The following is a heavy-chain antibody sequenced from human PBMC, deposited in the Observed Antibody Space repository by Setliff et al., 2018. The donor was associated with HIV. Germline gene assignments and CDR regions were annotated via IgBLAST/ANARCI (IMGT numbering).Heavy chain of an antibody. D-gene: IGHD6-13*01. CDR1: GGTFSSYG. Sequence: SVKVSCKTSGGTFSSYGISWVRQAPGQGLERMGGIIPMFETGFYAQKFQGRVTITTDESRSTAYMELSSLSSEDTAVFYCARVGHSSSYHYYGMDVWGQGTTVTVSS. CDR3: ARVGHSSSYHYYGMDV. V-gene: IGHV1-69*05. CDR2: IIPMFETG. J-gene: IGHJ6*02.